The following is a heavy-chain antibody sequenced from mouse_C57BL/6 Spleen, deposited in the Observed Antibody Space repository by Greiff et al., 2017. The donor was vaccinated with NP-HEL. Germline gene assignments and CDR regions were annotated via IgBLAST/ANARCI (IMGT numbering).Heavy chain of an antibody. CDR1: GYTFTSYG. Sequence: VQLQESGAELVRPGASVKLSCKASGYTFTSYGISWVKQSPGQGLEWIGVIYPRSGNAYYNEKIKGKATMTADKTSTTTYMSLRVLTSESTTVYVGATLHYYCSDSGYFAYWGQGTLVTVSA. CDR2: IYPRSGNA. CDR3: ATLHYYCSDSGYFAY. J-gene: IGHJ3*01. D-gene: IGHD1-1*01. V-gene: IGHV1-81*01.